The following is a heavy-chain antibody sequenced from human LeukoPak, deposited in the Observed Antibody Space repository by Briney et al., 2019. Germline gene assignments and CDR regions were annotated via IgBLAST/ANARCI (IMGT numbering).Heavy chain of an antibody. CDR3: ARDIRRPYCSGGSCSSNWFDP. CDR1: GYTFTSYG. Sequence: ASVKVSCKASGYTFTSYGISWVRQAPGQGLEWMGWISAYNGNTNYAQKLQGRVTMTTDTSTSTAYMELRSLRSDDTAVYYCARDIRRPYCSGGSCSSNWFDPWGQGTLVTVSS. D-gene: IGHD2-15*01. V-gene: IGHV1-18*01. CDR2: ISAYNGNT. J-gene: IGHJ5*02.